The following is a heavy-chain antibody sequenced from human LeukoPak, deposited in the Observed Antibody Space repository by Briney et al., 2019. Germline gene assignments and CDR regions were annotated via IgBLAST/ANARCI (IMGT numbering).Heavy chain of an antibody. CDR2: ISWNSGSI. CDR3: AKDMSHGVVGAPLDY. V-gene: IGHV3-9*01. CDR1: GFTFDDYA. Sequence: PGGSLRLSCAASGFTFDDYAMHWLRQAPGKGLEWVSGISWNSGSIGYADSVKGRFTISRHNAKNSLYLQMNGLRAEDTALYYCAKDMSHGVVGAPLDYWGQGTLVTVSS. J-gene: IGHJ4*02. D-gene: IGHD1-26*01.